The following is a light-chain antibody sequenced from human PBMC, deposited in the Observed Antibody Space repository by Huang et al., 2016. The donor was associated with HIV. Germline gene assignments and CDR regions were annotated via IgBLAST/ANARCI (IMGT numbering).Light chain of an antibody. J-gene: IGKJ1*01. Sequence: EIVLTQSPGTLSLSPGERATLSCRASQSVSSSYLAWYQQKPGQAPRLLIYGASSMATGIPDRFSGSGSGTDFTLTISRLEPEDFAVYYCQQYVSSLPAFGQGTKVEIK. CDR1: QSVSSSY. CDR2: GAS. CDR3: QQYVSSLPA. V-gene: IGKV3-20*01.